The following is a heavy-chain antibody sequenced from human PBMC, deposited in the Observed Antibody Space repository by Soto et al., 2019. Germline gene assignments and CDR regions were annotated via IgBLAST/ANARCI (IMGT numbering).Heavy chain of an antibody. D-gene: IGHD6-19*01. CDR2: INSDSSST. J-gene: IGHJ3*02. CDR3: ARGAYSSAWYNAFDI. V-gene: IGHV3-74*01. CDR1: GVTFSSYW. Sequence: EVQLVESGGGLVQPGWSLRLSCAASGVTFSSYWMHWVRQAPGKWLVWVSRINSDSSSTSYVDSVKGRFTISRDNAKNTLYLQMNSLRAEDTAVYHCARGAYSSAWYNAFDIWGQGTMVTVSS.